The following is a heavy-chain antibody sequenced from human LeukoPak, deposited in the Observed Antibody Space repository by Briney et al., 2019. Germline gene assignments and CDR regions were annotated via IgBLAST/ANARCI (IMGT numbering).Heavy chain of an antibody. CDR1: GYSISSGYY. CDR3: ATWRYCRGGHCFGDCYMDV. D-gene: IGHD2-15*01. Sequence: SETLSLTCTVSGYSISSGYYWGWIRQPPGKGLEWIGSIYHSGRTFYNPSLKSRVTISVDTSKNQFSLKLTSVTAADTAVYYCATWRYCRGGHCFGDCYMDVWGKGTTVTVSS. J-gene: IGHJ6*03. V-gene: IGHV4-38-2*02. CDR2: IYHSGRT.